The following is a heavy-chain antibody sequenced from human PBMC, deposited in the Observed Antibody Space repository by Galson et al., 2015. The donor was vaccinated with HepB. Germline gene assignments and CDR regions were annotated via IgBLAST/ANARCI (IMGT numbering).Heavy chain of an antibody. Sequence: SLRLSCAASGFTFDDYAMHWVRQAPGKGLEWVSGISWNSGSIGYADSVKGRFTISRDNAKNSLYLQMNSLRAEDTALYYCAKDTAVAASRADAFDIWGQGTMVTVSS. D-gene: IGHD6-19*01. CDR1: GFTFDDYA. V-gene: IGHV3-9*01. J-gene: IGHJ3*02. CDR3: AKDTAVAASRADAFDI. CDR2: ISWNSGSI.